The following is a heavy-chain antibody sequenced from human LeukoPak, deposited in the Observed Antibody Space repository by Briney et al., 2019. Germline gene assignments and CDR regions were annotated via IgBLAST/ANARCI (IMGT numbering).Heavy chain of an antibody. V-gene: IGHV4-59*01. CDR3: ASTMVRGVIINYYYYGMDV. CDR1: GGSISSYY. D-gene: IGHD3-10*01. Sequence: TPSETLSLTCTVSGGSISSYYWSWIRQPPGKGLEWIGYIYYSGSTNYNPSLKSRVTISVDTSKNQFSLKLSSVTAADTAVYYCASTMVRGVIINYYYYGMDVWGQGITVTVSS. CDR2: IYYSGST. J-gene: IGHJ6*02.